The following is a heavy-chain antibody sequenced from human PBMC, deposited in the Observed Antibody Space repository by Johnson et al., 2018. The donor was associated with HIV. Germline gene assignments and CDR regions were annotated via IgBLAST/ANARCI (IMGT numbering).Heavy chain of an antibody. CDR3: ARDFNSGSPDGAFDI. V-gene: IGHV3-66*01. Sequence: VQLVESGGGLVQPGGSLRLSCAASRLTVSSNYMTWVRQAPGKGLEWVSVLTSGGNTYYADSVKGRFPISRDNSKNTLYLQMNSLRAEDTALYYCARDFNSGSPDGAFDIWGQGTMVTVSS. D-gene: IGHD4-23*01. J-gene: IGHJ3*02. CDR1: RLTVSSNY. CDR2: LTSGGNT.